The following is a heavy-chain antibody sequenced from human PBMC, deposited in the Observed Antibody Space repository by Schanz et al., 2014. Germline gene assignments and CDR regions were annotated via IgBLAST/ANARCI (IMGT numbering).Heavy chain of an antibody. J-gene: IGHJ4*02. D-gene: IGHD1-26*01. Sequence: QVHLVQSGAEVKEPGASVKVSCKASGYTFTTYYIHWVGQPPGQGVERMRIINPSGDTEKYAQRFQGRVPMTRDTSSPSVYMELNSLRADATSVYYCVRELSGGAFDYWGEGALVTVSS. CDR2: INPSGDTE. CDR3: VRELSGGAFDY. CDR1: GYTFTTYY. V-gene: IGHV1-46*01.